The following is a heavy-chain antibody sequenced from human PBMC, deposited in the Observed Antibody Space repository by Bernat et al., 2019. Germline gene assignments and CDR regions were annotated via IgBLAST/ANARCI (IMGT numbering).Heavy chain of an antibody. Sequence: EVQLVESGGGLVQPGGSLRLSCAASGFTFSDYWMHWVRQAPGKGLLWVSRINSDESGTSYADSVKGRFAISGDNAKNTLYLQMNSLRAEDTAVYYCARGGIAARIDYWGQGTLVTVSS. V-gene: IGHV3-74*01. CDR3: ARGGIAARIDY. CDR2: INSDESGT. CDR1: GFTFSDYW. J-gene: IGHJ4*02. D-gene: IGHD6-6*01.